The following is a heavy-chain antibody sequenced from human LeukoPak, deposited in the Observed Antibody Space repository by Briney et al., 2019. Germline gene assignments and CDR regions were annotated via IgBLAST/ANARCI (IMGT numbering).Heavy chain of an antibody. D-gene: IGHD6-13*01. CDR2: ISAYNGNT. Sequence: ASVKVSCKASGYTFTCYGISWVRQAPGQGLEWMGWISAYNGNTNYAQKLQGRVTMTTDTSTSTAYMELRSLRSDDTAVYYCARAREAADHFQHWGQGTLVTVSS. J-gene: IGHJ1*01. CDR3: ARAREAADHFQH. CDR1: GYTFTCYG. V-gene: IGHV1-18*01.